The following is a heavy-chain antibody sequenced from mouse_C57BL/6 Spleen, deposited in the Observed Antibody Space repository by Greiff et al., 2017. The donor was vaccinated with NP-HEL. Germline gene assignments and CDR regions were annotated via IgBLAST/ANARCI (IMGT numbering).Heavy chain of an antibody. CDR1: GYAFSSSW. Sequence: VQLQQSGPELVKPGASVKISCKASGYAFSSSWMNWVKQRPGKGLEWIGRIYPGDGDTNYNGKFKGKATLTADKSSSTAYMQLSSLTSEDSAVYFCARTGNFTTVVGAMDYWGQGTSVTVSS. CDR3: ARTGNFTTVVGAMDY. CDR2: IYPGDGDT. D-gene: IGHD1-1*01. J-gene: IGHJ4*01. V-gene: IGHV1-82*01.